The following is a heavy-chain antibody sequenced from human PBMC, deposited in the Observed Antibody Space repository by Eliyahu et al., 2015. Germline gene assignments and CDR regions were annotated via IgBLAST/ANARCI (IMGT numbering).Heavy chain of an antibody. CDR3: ARGDPIVGAIDY. D-gene: IGHD1-26*01. CDR2: INHSGST. Sequence: QVQLQQWGAGLLKPSETLSLTCAXYGGSFSGYYWSWIRQPPGKGLEWIGEINHSGSTNYNPSLKSRVTISVDTSKNQFSLKLSSVTAADTAVYYCARGDPIVGAIDYWGQGTLVTVSS. J-gene: IGHJ4*02. CDR1: GGSFSGYY. V-gene: IGHV4-34*01.